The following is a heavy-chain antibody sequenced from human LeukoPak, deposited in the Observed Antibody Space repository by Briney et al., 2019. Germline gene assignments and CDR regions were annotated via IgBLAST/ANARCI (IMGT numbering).Heavy chain of an antibody. Sequence: GGSLRLSCAASGFTFTSYSMSWVRQAPGKGLEWVSCISSSSTYIYYADSVKGRFTISRDNAKNSLYLQMNSLTAEDTAVYYCARSWGELSFFDSWGQGTLVTVSS. CDR3: ARSWGELSFFDS. CDR2: ISSSSTYI. CDR1: GFTFTSYS. D-gene: IGHD3-16*02. J-gene: IGHJ4*02. V-gene: IGHV3-21*01.